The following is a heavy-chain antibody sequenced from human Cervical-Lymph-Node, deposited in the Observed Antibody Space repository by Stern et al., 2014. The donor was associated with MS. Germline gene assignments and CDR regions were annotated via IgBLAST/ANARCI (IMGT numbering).Heavy chain of an antibody. Sequence: EVQLVGSGGGLVQPGGSLRLSCAASGFTFSSYAMSLVRQAPGKGLEGVSAISGSGGSTYYADSVKGRFTISRDNSKNTLYLQMNSLRAEDTAVYYCAKDRGLPGGMDVWGQGTTVTVSS. CDR2: ISGSGGST. J-gene: IGHJ6*02. CDR3: AKDRGLPGGMDV. CDR1: GFTFSSYA. V-gene: IGHV3-23*04. D-gene: IGHD3-22*01.